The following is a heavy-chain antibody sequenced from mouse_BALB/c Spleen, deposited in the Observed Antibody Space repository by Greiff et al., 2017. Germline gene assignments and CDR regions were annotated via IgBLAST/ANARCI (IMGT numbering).Heavy chain of an antibody. CDR2: IDPSDSYT. J-gene: IGHJ3*01. Sequence: VQLQQPGAELVKPGASVKMSCKASGYTFTSYWMHWVKQRPGQGLEWIGTIDPSDSYTSYNQKFKGKATLTVDTSSSTAYMQLSSLTSEDSAVYYCVNWDFAYWGQGTLVTVSA. D-gene: IGHD4-1*02. V-gene: IGHV1S127*01. CDR1: GYTFTSYW. CDR3: VNWDFAY.